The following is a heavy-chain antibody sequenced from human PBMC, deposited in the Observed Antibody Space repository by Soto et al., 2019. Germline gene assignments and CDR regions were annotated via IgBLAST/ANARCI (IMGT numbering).Heavy chain of an antibody. V-gene: IGHV1-69*13. J-gene: IGHJ6*02. D-gene: IGHD2-8*01. CDR3: ARTDIVLMVYAIPADYYYYGMDV. CDR1: GGTFSSYA. CDR2: IIPIFGTA. Sequence: SVKVSCKASGGTFSSYATSWVRQAPGQGLEWMGGIIPIFGTANYAQKFQGRVTITADESTSTAYMEPSSLRSEDTAVYYCARTDIVLMVYAIPADYYYYGMDVWGQGTTVTV.